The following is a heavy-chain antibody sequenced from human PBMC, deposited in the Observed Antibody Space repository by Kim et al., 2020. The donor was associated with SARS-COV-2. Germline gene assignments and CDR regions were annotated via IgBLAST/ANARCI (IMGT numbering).Heavy chain of an antibody. Sequence: GGSLRLSCAASAFTFSNSAMRLVRQAPGKGLEWVAGITFGGTAKYYADSVKGRFTISGDNSRTTLVLQMNSLRAEDTAVYYCTRDYPAGGGAFDIWGQGTMVTVSS. CDR2: ITFGGTAK. CDR3: TRDYPAGGGAFDI. V-gene: IGHV3-30*04. J-gene: IGHJ3*02. D-gene: IGHD2-15*01. CDR1: AFTFSNSA.